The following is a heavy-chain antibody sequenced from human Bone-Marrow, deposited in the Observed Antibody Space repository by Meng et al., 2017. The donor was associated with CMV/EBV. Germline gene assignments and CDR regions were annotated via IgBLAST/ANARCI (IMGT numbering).Heavy chain of an antibody. CDR1: GYIFPNYG. V-gene: IGHV1-18*01. Sequence: ASVKVSCKASGYIFPNYGISWVRQAPGQGHEWMGWISTYNGKTNYAQSFQGRVTLTADTSTSTVYMELRSLRSDDTAVYYCARDRYCSITSCYASVSWYYYGMDAWAQGTSATFSS. D-gene: IGHD2-2*01. CDR2: ISTYNGKT. J-gene: IGHJ6*02. CDR3: ARDRYCSITSCYASVSWYYYGMDA.